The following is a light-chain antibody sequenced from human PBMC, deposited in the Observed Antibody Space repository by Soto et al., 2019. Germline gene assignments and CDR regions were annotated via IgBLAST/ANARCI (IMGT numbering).Light chain of an antibody. J-gene: IGKJ3*01. CDR2: GAS. CDR3: QQYGSPPIT. Sequence: EIVLTQSPGTLSLSPGERATLSCRASQSVSSSYLAWYQQKPGQAPRLLIYGASSRATGIPDRFSGSGSGTDFTFTISRLEPEDFAVYYFQQYGSPPITSGPGTKVDI. V-gene: IGKV3-20*01. CDR1: QSVSSSY.